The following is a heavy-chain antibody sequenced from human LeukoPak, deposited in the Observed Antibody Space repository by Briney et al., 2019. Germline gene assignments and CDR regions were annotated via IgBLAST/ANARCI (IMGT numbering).Heavy chain of an antibody. V-gene: IGHV4-61*02. Sequence: SETLSLTCTVSGGSISSSSYYWSWIRQPAGKGLEWIGRIYTSGSTNYNPSLKSRVTMSVDTSKNQFSLKLSSVTAADTAVYYCARDSCSSTSCYSHYYYYYMDVWGKGTTVTVSS. CDR3: ARDSCSSTSCYSHYYYYYMDV. J-gene: IGHJ6*03. D-gene: IGHD2-2*01. CDR2: IYTSGST. CDR1: GGSISSSSYY.